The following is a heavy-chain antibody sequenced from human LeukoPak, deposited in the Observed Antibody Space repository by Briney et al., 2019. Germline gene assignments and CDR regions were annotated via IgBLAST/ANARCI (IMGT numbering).Heavy chain of an antibody. Sequence: GGTLRLSCAASGFTFSSYWMSWVRQAPGKGLECVANIKEDGSEEYYVDSVKGRFSISRDNAKNSLYLQMNSLRAEDTAVYYCARDWLAGNPYHAFDLWGKGTMVTVSS. CDR3: ARDWLAGNPYHAFDL. V-gene: IGHV3-7*01. CDR2: IKEDGSEE. CDR1: GFTFSSYW. J-gene: IGHJ3*01. D-gene: IGHD3-22*01.